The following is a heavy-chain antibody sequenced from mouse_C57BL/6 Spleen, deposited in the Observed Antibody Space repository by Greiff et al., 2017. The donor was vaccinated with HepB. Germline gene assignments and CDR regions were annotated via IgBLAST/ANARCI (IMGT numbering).Heavy chain of an antibody. D-gene: IGHD1-1*01. J-gene: IGHJ2*01. CDR1: GYTFTDYN. Sequence: VQLQQSGPELVKPGASVKIPCKASGYTFTDYNMDWVKQSHGKSLEWIGDINPNNGGTIYNQKFKGKATLTVDKSSSTAYMELRSLTSEDTAVYYCARSTTVVEGLGYWGQGTTLTVSS. CDR2: INPNNGGT. V-gene: IGHV1-18*01. CDR3: ARSTTVVEGLGY.